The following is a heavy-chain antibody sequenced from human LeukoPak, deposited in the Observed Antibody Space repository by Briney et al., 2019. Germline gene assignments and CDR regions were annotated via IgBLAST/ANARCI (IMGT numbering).Heavy chain of an antibody. J-gene: IGHJ4*02. CDR3: ARDVTVVITGGVSYYSDY. Sequence: SEALSLTCTVSGGSISSSSYYWGWIRQPPGKGLEWIGSIYYSGSTYYNPSLKSRVTISVDTSKNQFSLKLSSVTAADTAVYYCARDVTVVITGGVSYYSDYWGQGTLVTVSS. CDR1: GGSISSSSYY. CDR2: IYYSGST. V-gene: IGHV4-39*07. D-gene: IGHD3-22*01.